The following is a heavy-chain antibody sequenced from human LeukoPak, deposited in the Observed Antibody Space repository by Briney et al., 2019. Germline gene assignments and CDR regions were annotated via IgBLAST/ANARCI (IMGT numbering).Heavy chain of an antibody. J-gene: IGHJ4*02. CDR1: GYTFTGYY. Sequence: ASVKVSCKASGYTFTGYYMHWVRQAPGQGLEWMGWINPNSGGTNYAQKFQGRVTMTRDTSISTAYMELSRLRSDDTAVYYCAIDAIYGSAPDYWGQGTLVTVSS. CDR3: AIDAIYGSAPDY. CDR2: INPNSGGT. D-gene: IGHD3-10*01. V-gene: IGHV1-2*02.